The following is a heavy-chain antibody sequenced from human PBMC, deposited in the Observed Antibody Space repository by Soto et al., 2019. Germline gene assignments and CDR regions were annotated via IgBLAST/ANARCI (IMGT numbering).Heavy chain of an antibody. D-gene: IGHD1-1*01. CDR2: IYWDDDK. V-gene: IGHV2-5*02. Sequence: QITLKESGPTRVKPTPTLTLTCTFSGVSLTARPVGVGWIRQTPGQTLEGLGIIYWDDDKRYSPTLKRRLTSTKDTSKNHVVRTMTNMDPVDTAIYYCAHRADLNGNWHGGSFDCWGQGGLVTDSS. J-gene: IGHJ4*02. CDR1: GVSLTARPVG. CDR3: AHRADLNGNWHGGSFDC.